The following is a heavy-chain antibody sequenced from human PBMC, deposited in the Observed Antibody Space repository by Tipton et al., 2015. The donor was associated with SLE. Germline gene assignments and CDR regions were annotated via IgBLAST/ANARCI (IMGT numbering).Heavy chain of an antibody. CDR3: ARGRDVLLWFGDLPPGMDV. CDR1: GGSFSGYY. CDR2: IYYSGST. D-gene: IGHD3-10*01. V-gene: IGHV4-59*12. Sequence: GLVKPSETLSLTCAVYGGSFSGYYWSWIRQPPGKGLEWIGYIYYSGSTNYNPSLKSRVTISVDTSKNQFSLKLSSVTAPDTAVYYCARGRDVLLWFGDLPPGMDVWGQGTTVTVSS. J-gene: IGHJ6*02.